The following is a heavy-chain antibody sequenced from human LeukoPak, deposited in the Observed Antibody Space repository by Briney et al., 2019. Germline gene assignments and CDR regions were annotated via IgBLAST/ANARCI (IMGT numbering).Heavy chain of an antibody. Sequence: ASVKVSCKASGYTFTGYYMHWVRQAPGQGLERMGWINPNSGGTNYAQKFQGRVTMTRDTSISTAYMELSRLRSDDTAVYYCARAVRSYDAFDIWGQGTMVTVSS. D-gene: IGHD1-26*01. J-gene: IGHJ3*02. CDR2: INPNSGGT. CDR1: GYTFTGYY. V-gene: IGHV1-2*02. CDR3: ARAVRSYDAFDI.